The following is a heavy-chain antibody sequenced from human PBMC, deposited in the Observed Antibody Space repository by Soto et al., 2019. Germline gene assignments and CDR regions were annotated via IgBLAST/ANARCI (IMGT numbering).Heavy chain of an antibody. CDR3: ARYHWFYP. Sequence: ASVKVSCKASGYTFTAFGIHWVLQAPGQRLEWMGWINPGNGITKYSQNFQGRVTITRDTSATTTYMELSSLTSEDTAVYYCARYHWFYPWGQGTLVTVSS. CDR1: GYTFTAFG. V-gene: IGHV1-3*01. J-gene: IGHJ5*02. CDR2: INPGNGIT.